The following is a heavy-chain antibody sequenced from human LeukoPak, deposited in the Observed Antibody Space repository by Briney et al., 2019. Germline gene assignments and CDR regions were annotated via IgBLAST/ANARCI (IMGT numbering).Heavy chain of an antibody. CDR1: GGSFNGYY. V-gene: IGHV4-34*01. D-gene: IGHD3-10*01. CDR2: INHSGST. Sequence: SETLSLTCAVYGGSFNGYYWSWIRQPPGKGVEWIGEINHSGSTNYNPSLKSRVTISVDTSKNQFSLKLSSVTAADTALYYCARGMWFDTLFSAFDVWGQGTMVSVSS. CDR3: ARGMWFDTLFSAFDV. J-gene: IGHJ3*01.